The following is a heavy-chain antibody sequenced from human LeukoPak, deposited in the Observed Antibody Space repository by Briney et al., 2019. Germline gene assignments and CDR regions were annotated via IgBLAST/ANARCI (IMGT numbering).Heavy chain of an antibody. J-gene: IGHJ6*04. V-gene: IGHV3-53*01. CDR3: ARAAGCSGGSCYYYYGMDV. Sequence: GSLRLSCAASAFTVSSNYMSWVRQAPGKGLEWVSVIYSGGSTYYADSLKGRITISRDNSKNTLYLQMNSLTAEDTAVYYCARAAGCSGGSCYYYYGMDVWGKGTTVTVSS. CDR1: AFTVSSNY. CDR2: IYSGGST. D-gene: IGHD2-15*01.